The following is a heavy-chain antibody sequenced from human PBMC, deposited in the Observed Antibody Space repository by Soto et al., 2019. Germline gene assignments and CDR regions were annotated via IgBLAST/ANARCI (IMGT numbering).Heavy chain of an antibody. Sequence: PSETLSLTCTVSGGSISSGDYYWSWIRQPPVKGLEWIGYIYYSGSTYYNPSLKSRVTISVDTSKNQFSLKLSSVTAADTAVYYCASALRLGELSSHDAFDIWGQGTMVTVSS. D-gene: IGHD3-16*02. CDR1: GGSISSGDYY. V-gene: IGHV4-30-4*01. CDR3: ASALRLGELSSHDAFDI. J-gene: IGHJ3*02. CDR2: IYYSGST.